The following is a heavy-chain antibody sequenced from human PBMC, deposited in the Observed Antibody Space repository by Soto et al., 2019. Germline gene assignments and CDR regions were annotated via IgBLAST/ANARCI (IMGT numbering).Heavy chain of an antibody. J-gene: IGHJ6*02. D-gene: IGHD3-16*01. CDR2: IFSSGTT. CDR1: GGSISNYY. CDR3: ARVPSPFDFYYAMDV. V-gene: IGHV4-4*09. Sequence: SETLSLTCTISGGSISNYYWTWIRQAPGKGLEWIGYIFSSGTTYYNPSLKSRLTMSLDTSQNQFSLKLNSVTAADTAVYFCARVPSPFDFYYAMDVWGQGTTVTVSS.